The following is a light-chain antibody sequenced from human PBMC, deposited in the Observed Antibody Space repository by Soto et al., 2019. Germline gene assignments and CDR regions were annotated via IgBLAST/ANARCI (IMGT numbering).Light chain of an antibody. CDR1: QSVSSN. J-gene: IGKJ5*01. CDR2: GAS. V-gene: IGKV3-15*01. Sequence: EILRAQSPATLSLSPGARGTISCSASQSVSSNLAWYQQNPGQAPRLLIYGASARATGIPSRFSGSGSGTEFTLTISSLQSEDFAVYYCQQRSNWPITFGQGTRLEIK. CDR3: QQRSNWPIT.